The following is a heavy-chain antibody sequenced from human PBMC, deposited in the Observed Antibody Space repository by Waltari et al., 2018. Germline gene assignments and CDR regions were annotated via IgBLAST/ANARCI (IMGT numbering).Heavy chain of an antibody. D-gene: IGHD6-13*01. CDR3: ARGSSSSWYYFDWYFDL. J-gene: IGHJ2*01. CDR1: GYTFTSYD. Sequence: QVQLVQSGAEVKKPGASVKVSCKASGYTFTSYDINWVRQATGQGLEWMGWMNPNSGNTGYAQKFQGRVTITRNTSISTAYMELSSLRSEDTAVYYCARGSSSSWYYFDWYFDLWGRGTLVTVSS. V-gene: IGHV1-8*03. CDR2: MNPNSGNT.